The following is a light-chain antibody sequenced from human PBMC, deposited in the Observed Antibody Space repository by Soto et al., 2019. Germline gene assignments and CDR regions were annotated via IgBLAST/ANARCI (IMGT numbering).Light chain of an antibody. V-gene: IGLV2-14*03. J-gene: IGLJ1*01. Sequence: QSVLTQPASVSGSPGQSITISCTGTSSDVGGYNFVSWYQQHPGKAPKLMIYEVTRRPSGVSNRFSGSKSGNTASLTISGLQAEDEADYYCNSYTTSSTLAFGTGTKAPS. CDR2: EVT. CDR3: NSYTTSSTLA. CDR1: SSDVGGYNF.